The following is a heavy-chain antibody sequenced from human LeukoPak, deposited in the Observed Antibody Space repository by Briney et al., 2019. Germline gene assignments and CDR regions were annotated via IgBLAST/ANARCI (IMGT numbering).Heavy chain of an antibody. V-gene: IGHV3-21*04. J-gene: IGHJ4*02. CDR3: ARDGSSSSYYFDY. D-gene: IGHD6-13*01. Sequence: GGSLRLSCTASGFTFSGYSMNWIRQAPGKGLEWVSSFGTRSTSIYHAGSVKGRFAISRDNAKNSLYLQMNSLRAEDTAIYYCARDGSSSSYYFDYWGQGTLVTVSS. CDR2: FGTRSTSI. CDR1: GFTFSGYS.